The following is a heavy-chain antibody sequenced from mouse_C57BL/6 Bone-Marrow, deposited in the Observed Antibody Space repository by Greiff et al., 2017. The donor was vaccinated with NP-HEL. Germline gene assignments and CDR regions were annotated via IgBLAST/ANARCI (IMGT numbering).Heavy chain of an antibody. CDR1: GYTFISYW. CDR3: ARSILRPFAY. J-gene: IGHJ3*01. V-gene: IGHV1-64*01. Sequence: QVQLQPGAELVKPGASVKLSCKASGYTFISYWMHWVKQRPGQGLEWIGMIHPNSGSTNYNEKFKSKATLTVDKSSSTAYMQLSSLTSEDSAVYYCARSILRPFAYWGQGTLVTVSA. D-gene: IGHD1-1*01. CDR2: IHPNSGST.